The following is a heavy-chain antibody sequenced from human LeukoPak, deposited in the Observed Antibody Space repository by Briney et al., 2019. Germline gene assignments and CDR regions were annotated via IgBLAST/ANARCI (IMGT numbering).Heavy chain of an antibody. J-gene: IGHJ5*02. Sequence: PGGSLRLSCAASGFTFSNYWMGWVRQAPGKGLEWVANIDQDGSDKNYVGSVKGRFTISRDDAKNSLFLQMNSLRAEDTAVYYCARESTEDRPGSWGQGTLVTVSS. D-gene: IGHD5/OR15-5a*01. CDR2: IDQDGSDK. CDR1: GFTFSNYW. V-gene: IGHV3-7*01. CDR3: ARESTEDRPGS.